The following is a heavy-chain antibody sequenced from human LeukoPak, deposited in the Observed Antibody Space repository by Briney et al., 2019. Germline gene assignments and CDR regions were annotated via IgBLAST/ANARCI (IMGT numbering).Heavy chain of an antibody. D-gene: IGHD2-21*02. CDR1: GYTVTEYG. V-gene: IGHV1-18*01. CDR2: INTYKGNT. Sequence: GASVKVSCKASGYTVTEYGISWVRQAPRQGLGWMGWINTYKGNTNYAQKFQGRFTMTIDTSTRTAYMMLRSLRSDDTAVYYCVRDQRVGVTAYYRPFDPWGQGTSVIVSS. J-gene: IGHJ5*02. CDR3: VRDQRVGVTAYYRPFDP.